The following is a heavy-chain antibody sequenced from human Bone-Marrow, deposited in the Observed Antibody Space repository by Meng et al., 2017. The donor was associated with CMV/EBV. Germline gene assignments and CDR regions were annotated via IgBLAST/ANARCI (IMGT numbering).Heavy chain of an antibody. CDR2: INPNSGGT. Sequence: ASVKVSCKASGYPFTGYYMHWVRQAPGQGLEWMGWINPNSGGTNYAQKFQGRVTMTRDTSISTAYMELSRLRSDDTAVYYCARENVYSNYDLRSGTDYWGQGTLVTVSS. CDR3: ARENVYSNYDLRSGTDY. D-gene: IGHD4-11*01. CDR1: GYPFTGYY. V-gene: IGHV1-2*02. J-gene: IGHJ4*02.